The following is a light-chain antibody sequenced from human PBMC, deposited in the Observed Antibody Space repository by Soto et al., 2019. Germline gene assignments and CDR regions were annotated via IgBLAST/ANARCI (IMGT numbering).Light chain of an antibody. V-gene: IGLV2-11*01. CDR3: CSYAGSNTFYV. CDR1: SSNVGGYNY. J-gene: IGLJ1*01. CDR2: DVY. Sequence: SVLTQPRSVSGSPGQSVTISCTGTSSNVGGYNYVSWYQHHPGKAPKLVIYDVYNRPSGVPDRFSGSKSDNTASLTISGLQAEDEADYYCCSYAGSNTFYVFGTGTKGTVL.